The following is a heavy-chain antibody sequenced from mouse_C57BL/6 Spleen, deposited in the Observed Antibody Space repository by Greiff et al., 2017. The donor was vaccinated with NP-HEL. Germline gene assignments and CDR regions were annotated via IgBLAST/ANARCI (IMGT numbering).Heavy chain of an antibody. CDR1: GYAFSSSW. Sequence: QVQLKQSGPELVKPGASVKISCKASGYAFSSSWMNWVKQRPGKGLEWIGRIYPGDGDTNYNGKFKGKATLTADKSSSTAYMQLSSLTSEDSAVYFCAKGYYYGSSYVYWYFDVWGTGTTVTVSS. CDR3: AKGYYYGSSYVYWYFDV. J-gene: IGHJ1*03. V-gene: IGHV1-82*01. D-gene: IGHD1-1*01. CDR2: IYPGDGDT.